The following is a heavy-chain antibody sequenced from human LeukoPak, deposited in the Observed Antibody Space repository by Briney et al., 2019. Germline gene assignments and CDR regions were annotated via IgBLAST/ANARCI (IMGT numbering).Heavy chain of an antibody. V-gene: IGHV4-38-2*01. CDR2: IYHSGGT. D-gene: IGHD2-2*01. Sequence: SETLSLTCAVSGYSISSGYYWGWIRQPPGKGLEWIGSIYHSGGTYYNPSLKSRVTISVDTSKNQFSLKLSSVTAADTAVYYCARGEGYCSSTSCRPQFWDYWGRGTLVTVSS. CDR3: ARGEGYCSSTSCRPQFWDY. CDR1: GYSISSGYY. J-gene: IGHJ4*02.